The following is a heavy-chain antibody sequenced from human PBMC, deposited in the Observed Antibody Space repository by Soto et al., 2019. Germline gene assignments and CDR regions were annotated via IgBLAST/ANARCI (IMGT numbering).Heavy chain of an antibody. CDR1: GFTFSSYA. J-gene: IGHJ6*02. V-gene: IGHV3-30-3*01. CDR3: ARDILPWFGELLDYYYYGMDV. Sequence: QVQLVESGGGVVQPGRSLRLCCAASGFTFSSYAMHWVRQAPGKGLEWVAVISYDGSNKYYADSVKGRFTISRDNSKNTLYLQMNSLRAEDTAVYYCARDILPWFGELLDYYYYGMDVWGQGTTVTVSS. D-gene: IGHD3-10*01. CDR2: ISYDGSNK.